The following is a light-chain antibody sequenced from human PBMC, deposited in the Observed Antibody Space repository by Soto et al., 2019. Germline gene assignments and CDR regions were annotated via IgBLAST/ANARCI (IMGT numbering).Light chain of an antibody. CDR1: QSVGRNY. J-gene: IGKJ4*01. Sequence: EIVLTQSPGTLSVSPGERATLSCRASQSVGRNYLAWYQQKPGQAPRLLIHGASNRATGIPERFSGSGSGTDFTLTISRLEPEDFAVYNCQQYASSPLTVGGGTKVETK. CDR3: QQYASSPLT. CDR2: GAS. V-gene: IGKV3-20*01.